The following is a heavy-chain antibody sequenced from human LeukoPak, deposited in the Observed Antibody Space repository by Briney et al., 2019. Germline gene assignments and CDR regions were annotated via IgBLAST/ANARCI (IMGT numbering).Heavy chain of an antibody. CDR3: AADFWSGYYMFTV. D-gene: IGHD3-3*01. CDR1: GGSFSHYY. V-gene: IGHV4-34*01. Sequence: KSSETLSLTCAVYGGSFSHYYWSWIRQPPGKGLEWIGEINHSGSTTYNPSLQSRVTISVDTSKNHFSLKLNSVTATDTAVYYCAADFWSGYYMFTVWGQGTTVTVSS. J-gene: IGHJ6*02. CDR2: INHSGST.